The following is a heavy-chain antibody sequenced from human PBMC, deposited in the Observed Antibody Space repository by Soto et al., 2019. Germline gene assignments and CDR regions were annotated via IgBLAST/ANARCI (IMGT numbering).Heavy chain of an antibody. Sequence: PXXSLRLSFAASGFTVSSNYMGWVPQAPGKGLEWVSVIYSGGSTYYADSVKGRFTISRDNSKNTLYLQMNSTRAEDTAVYYCARLRGWPHYFDYWGQGTLVTVSS. CDR3: ARLRGWPHYFDY. CDR1: GFTVSSNY. D-gene: IGHD3-10*01. V-gene: IGHV3-53*01. J-gene: IGHJ4*02. CDR2: IYSGGST.